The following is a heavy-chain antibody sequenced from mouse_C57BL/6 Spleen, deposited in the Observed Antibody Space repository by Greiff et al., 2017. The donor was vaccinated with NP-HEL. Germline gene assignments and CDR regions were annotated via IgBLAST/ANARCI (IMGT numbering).Heavy chain of an antibody. CDR3: ARNSNYGSYAMDY. Sequence: VQLQQPGAELVRPGTSVKLSCKASGYTFTSYWMHWVKQRPGQGLEWIGVIDPSDSYTNYNQKFKGKATLTVDTSSSTAYMQLSSLTSEDSAVYDCARNSNYGSYAMDYWGQGTSVTVSS. J-gene: IGHJ4*01. D-gene: IGHD2-5*01. V-gene: IGHV1-59*01. CDR1: GYTFTSYW. CDR2: IDPSDSYT.